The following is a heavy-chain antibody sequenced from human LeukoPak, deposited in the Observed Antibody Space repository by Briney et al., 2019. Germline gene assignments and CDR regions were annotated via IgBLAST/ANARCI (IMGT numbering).Heavy chain of an antibody. CDR1: GGSINSYY. D-gene: IGHD3-3*01. CDR2: IYNSGST. V-gene: IGHV4-59*08. Sequence: SETLSLACTVSGGSINSYYWTWIRQPPGKGLEWIGYIYNSGSTNYNPSLKSRVTISADTSKKQFSLRVNSVTAADTAVYYCARGIFGMVLNAFDLWGRGTMVTASS. CDR3: ARGIFGMVLNAFDL. J-gene: IGHJ3*01.